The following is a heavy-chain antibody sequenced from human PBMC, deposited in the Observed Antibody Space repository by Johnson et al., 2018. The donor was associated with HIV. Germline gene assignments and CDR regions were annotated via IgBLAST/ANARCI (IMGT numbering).Heavy chain of an antibody. Sequence: VQLVESGGGLVQPGRSLRLSCAASGLTVSTNYMSWVRQAPGRGLEWVSVVYSDGNTYYADSVKDRFTISRDNSKNTLYLQMNSLRAEDTAVYYCARAPPNVAPGAFDIWGQGTMVTVSS. CDR3: ARAPPNVAPGAFDI. J-gene: IGHJ3*02. CDR2: VYSDGNT. V-gene: IGHV3-66*01. CDR1: GLTVSTNY. D-gene: IGHD2-21*01.